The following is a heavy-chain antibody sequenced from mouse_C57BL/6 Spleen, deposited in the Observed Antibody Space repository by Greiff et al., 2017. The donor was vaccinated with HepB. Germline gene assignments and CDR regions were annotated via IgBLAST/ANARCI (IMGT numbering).Heavy chain of an antibody. CDR2: IYPGDGDT. V-gene: IGHV1-82*01. CDR1: GYAFSSSW. CDR3: ARRGNYDAMDY. J-gene: IGHJ4*01. Sequence: VKLVESGPELVKPGASVKISCKASGYAFSSSWMNWVKQRPGKGLEWIGRIYPGDGDTNYNGKFKGKATLTADKSSRTAYMQLSSLTSEDSAVYYWARRGNYDAMDYWGQGTSVTVSS.